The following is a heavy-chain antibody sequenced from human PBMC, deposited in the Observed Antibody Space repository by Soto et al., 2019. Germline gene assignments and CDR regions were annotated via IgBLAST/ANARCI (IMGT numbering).Heavy chain of an antibody. Sequence: QVQLVESGGGVVQPGRSLRLSCAASGFTLSSYAMHWVRQAPGKGRGGVAVISYDGSNKYYADSVKGRFTISRDNSKNTLYLQMNSLRAEDTAVYYCARDPTLYYSSGWFDAFDIWGQGTMVTVSS. CDR2: ISYDGSNK. D-gene: IGHD6-19*01. CDR1: GFTLSSYA. V-gene: IGHV3-30-3*01. CDR3: ARDPTLYYSSGWFDAFDI. J-gene: IGHJ3*02.